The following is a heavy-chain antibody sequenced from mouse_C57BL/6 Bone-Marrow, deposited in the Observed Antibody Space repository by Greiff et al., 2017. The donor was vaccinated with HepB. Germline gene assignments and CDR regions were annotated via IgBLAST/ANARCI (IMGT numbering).Heavy chain of an antibody. D-gene: IGHD1-1*01. CDR2: ISYSGST. J-gene: IGHJ2*01. CDR1: GYSITSDY. Sequence: EVKLMESGPGLAKPSQTLSLTCSVTGYSITSDYWNWIRKFPGNKLEYMGYISYSGSTYYNPSLKSRISITRDTSKNQYYLQLNSVTTEDTATYYCARYPFYYYGSRAYFDYWGQGTTLTVSS. V-gene: IGHV3-8*01. CDR3: ARYPFYYYGSRAYFDY.